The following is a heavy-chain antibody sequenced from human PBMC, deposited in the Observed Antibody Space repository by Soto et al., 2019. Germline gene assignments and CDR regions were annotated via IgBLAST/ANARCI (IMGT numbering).Heavy chain of an antibody. J-gene: IGHJ4*02. D-gene: IGHD5-12*01. V-gene: IGHV4-38-2*01. Sequence: PSETLSLTCAVSGYSITSGYYWGWIRQPPGKGLEWIGSIYHSGSTYYNPSLKSRVTISVDTPQKLFSLKLSSVTAADTAVYYCARLPYSYSGYDETYFDYWGERTLVIVSS. CDR3: ARLPYSYSGYDETYFDY. CDR1: GYSITSGYY. CDR2: IYHSGST.